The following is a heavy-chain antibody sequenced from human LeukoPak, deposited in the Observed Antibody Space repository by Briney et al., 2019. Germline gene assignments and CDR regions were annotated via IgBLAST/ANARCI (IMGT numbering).Heavy chain of an antibody. J-gene: IGHJ4*02. CDR2: INAATGDT. V-gene: IGHV1-2*02. Sequence: ASVKVSCKTSGYNFNDYYVNWVSQIPGQAYEGLGWINAATGDTNFAEKFQDRVSLTRDSSVNTAYMDLRSLTSDDAAIYYCARELFRHYEWSQRGFDFWGQGTLVTVSS. D-gene: IGHD3-16*01. CDR3: ARELFRHYEWSQRGFDF. CDR1: GYNFNDYY.